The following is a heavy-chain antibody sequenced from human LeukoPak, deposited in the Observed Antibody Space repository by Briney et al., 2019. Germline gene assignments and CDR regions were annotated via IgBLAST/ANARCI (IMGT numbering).Heavy chain of an antibody. CDR3: ARGGVGVQIVYYYYGMDV. D-gene: IGHD1-26*01. V-gene: IGHV3-7*01. Sequence: GGSLRLSCAASGFTFSSYWMSWVRQAPGKGLEWVANIKQDGSEKYYVDSVKGRFTISRDNAKNSLYLQMNSLRAEDTAVYYCARGGVGVQIVYYYYGMDVWGQGTTVTVSS. CDR2: IKQDGSEK. CDR1: GFTFSSYW. J-gene: IGHJ6*02.